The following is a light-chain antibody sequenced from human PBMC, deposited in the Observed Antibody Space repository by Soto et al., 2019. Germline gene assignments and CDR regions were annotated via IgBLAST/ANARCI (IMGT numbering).Light chain of an antibody. CDR3: QQYNNWPRT. CDR1: QNISSY. Sequence: IVLTQSPVTLSLSPGERATLSCRASQNISSYLIWYQQKPGQAPRLLIHGATTRATGIPARFSGSGSGTEFTLTISSLQSEDFAVYYCQQYNNWPRTFGQGTKVDIK. CDR2: GAT. V-gene: IGKV3-15*01. J-gene: IGKJ1*01.